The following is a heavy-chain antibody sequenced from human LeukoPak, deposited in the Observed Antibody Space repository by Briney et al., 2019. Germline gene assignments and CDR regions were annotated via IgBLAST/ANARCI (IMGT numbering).Heavy chain of an antibody. CDR3: AKDRGRNYYDSSGHVDYYYYMDV. Sequence: GGSLRLSCAASGFTFSSYGMHWVRQAPGKGLEWVASIRYDGSNKYYADSVKGRFNISRDNSKNTLYLQMNSLRAEDTAVYYCAKDRGRNYYDSSGHVDYYYYMDVWGKGTTVTVSS. J-gene: IGHJ6*03. D-gene: IGHD3-22*01. CDR1: GFTFSSYG. CDR2: IRYDGSNK. V-gene: IGHV3-30*02.